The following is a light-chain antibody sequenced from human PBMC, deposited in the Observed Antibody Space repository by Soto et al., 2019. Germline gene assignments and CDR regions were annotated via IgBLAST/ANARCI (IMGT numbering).Light chain of an antibody. CDR2: DAS. J-gene: IGKJ1*01. CDR3: QQYNSFPWT. V-gene: IGKV1-5*01. CDR1: QSISSW. Sequence: DIQMTQSPSTLSASVGDRVTITCRASQSISSWLVWYQQKPGKAPKLLIYDASSLESGVPSRFSGSGSGTEFPLTISSLQPDDFATYYCQQYNSFPWTFGQGTKVESK.